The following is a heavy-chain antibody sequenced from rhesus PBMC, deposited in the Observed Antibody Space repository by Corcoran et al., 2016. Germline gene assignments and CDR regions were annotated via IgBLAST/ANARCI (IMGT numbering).Heavy chain of an antibody. Sequence: QVQLQESGPGVVKPSETLSLTCAVSGYSISSGYDWSWIRKPPGKGLEWIGYIYGSSGSTNYNPSLKNRVTISKDTSKHQFSLKLSSVTAADTAVYYCARRRIAAATYYFDYWGQGVLVTVSS. J-gene: IGHJ4*01. V-gene: IGHV4-76*01. CDR3: ARRRIAAATYYFDY. CDR1: GYSISSGYD. D-gene: IGHD6-31*01. CDR2: IYGSSGST.